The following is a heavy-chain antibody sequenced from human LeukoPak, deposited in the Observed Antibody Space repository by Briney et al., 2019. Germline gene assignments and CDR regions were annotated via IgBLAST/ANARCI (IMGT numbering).Heavy chain of an antibody. D-gene: IGHD2-2*01. V-gene: IGHV7-4-1*02. CDR1: GYTFTNYG. CDR3: ARDKYQLPYEIDY. Sequence: GASVNVSCRASGYTFTNYGVNWVRQAPGQGLEWMGWINTNTRNPTYAQGFTGRFVFSLDTSLSTAYLQISSLKAEDTAVYYCARDKYQLPYEIDYWGQGTLVTVSS. J-gene: IGHJ4*02. CDR2: INTNTRNP.